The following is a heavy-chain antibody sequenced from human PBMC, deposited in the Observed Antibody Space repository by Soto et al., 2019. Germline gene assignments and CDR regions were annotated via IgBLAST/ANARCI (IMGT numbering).Heavy chain of an antibody. J-gene: IGHJ4*02. CDR1: GGTFSSYA. V-gene: IGHV1-69*01. Sequence: QVQLVQSGAEVKKPGSSVKVSCKASGGTFSSYAISWVRQAPGQGLEWMGGIIPIFGTANYAQKFQGRVTITADESTSTAYMELISLRSEDTAVYYCARCGITVFTAFFDYWGQGALVTVSS. D-gene: IGHD1-20*01. CDR2: IIPIFGTA. CDR3: ARCGITVFTAFFDY.